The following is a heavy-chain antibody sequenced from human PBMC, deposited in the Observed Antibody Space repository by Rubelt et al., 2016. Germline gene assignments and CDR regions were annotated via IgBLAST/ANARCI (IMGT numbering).Heavy chain of an antibody. D-gene: IGHD2-15*01. J-gene: IGHJ4*02. Sequence: QVQLQESGPGLVKPSETLSLTCTVSGGSISSYYWSWIRQPPGKGLEWIGYICYSGSTNYNPSRKSRVTISVETSKNQFPRKLSHVTAADTAVYYCARGFSQGYADWGQGTLVTVSS. CDR2: ICYSGST. CDR3: ARGFSQGYAD. CDR1: GGSISSYY. V-gene: IGHV4-59*12.